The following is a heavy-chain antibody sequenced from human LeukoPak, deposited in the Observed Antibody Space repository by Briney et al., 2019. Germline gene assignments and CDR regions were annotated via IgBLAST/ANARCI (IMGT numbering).Heavy chain of an antibody. D-gene: IGHD3-9*01. CDR3: ARLPITYSYFGWSQYYFDY. J-gene: IGHJ4*02. Sequence: ASVKVSCKASGYTFTSYGISWVRQAPGQGLEWMGWISAYNGSTNYAQKLQGRVTMTTDTSTSTAYMELRSLRSDDTAVYYCARLPITYSYFGWSQYYFDYWGQGTLVTVSS. CDR1: GYTFTSYG. CDR2: ISAYNGST. V-gene: IGHV1-18*01.